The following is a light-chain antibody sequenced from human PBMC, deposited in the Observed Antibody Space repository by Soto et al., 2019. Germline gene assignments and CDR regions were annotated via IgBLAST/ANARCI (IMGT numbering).Light chain of an antibody. J-gene: IGKJ1*01. CDR1: QSIYNY. V-gene: IGKV1-39*01. CDR3: QQSYSTPRT. Sequence: DIQMTQSPSTLSASVGDRLTITCRASQSIYNYLNWYQQKPGKAPQLLIFAASSLQSGVPSRFSGSESGTDFTLTISSLQPEDFATYYCQQSYSTPRTFGQGTKVDIK. CDR2: AAS.